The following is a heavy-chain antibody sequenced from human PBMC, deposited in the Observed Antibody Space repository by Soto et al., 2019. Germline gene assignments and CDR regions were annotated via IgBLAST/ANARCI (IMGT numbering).Heavy chain of an antibody. CDR2: TIPMFGTP. V-gene: IGHV1-69*01. CDR3: ARPPRNRISDYCMAV. J-gene: IGHJ6*02. CDR1: GGTFSKYA. Sequence: QVQLVQSGAEMQQPGASVRVSCKASGGTFSKYAFSWVRQAPGQGLEWLGGTIPMFGTPNYAQEIQGRVAVSADESTATSHTELSSLTSEDTGLYFWARPPRNRISDYCMAVWCQATTVTVSS.